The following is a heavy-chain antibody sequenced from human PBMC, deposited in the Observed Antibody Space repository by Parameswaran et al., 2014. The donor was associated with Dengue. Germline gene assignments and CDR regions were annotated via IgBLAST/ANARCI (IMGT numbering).Heavy chain of an antibody. D-gene: IGHD5-18*01. J-gene: IGHJ4*02. V-gene: IGHV3-15*01. CDR2: IKSKTDGGTT. CDR3: TPRQTDVDTAMVFY. Sequence: WIRQPPGKGLEWVGRIKSKTDGGTTDYAAPVKGRFTISRDDSKNTLYLQTNSLKTEDTAVYYCTPRQTDVDTAMVFYWGQGTLVTVSS.